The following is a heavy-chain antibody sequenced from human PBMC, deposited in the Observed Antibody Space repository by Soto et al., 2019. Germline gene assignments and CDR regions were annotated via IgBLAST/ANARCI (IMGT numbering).Heavy chain of an antibody. CDR2: ISYDGSNK. D-gene: IGHD1-20*01. CDR1: GFTFSSYG. CDR3: AKDHSGLWYNWNPDTYYGMDV. V-gene: IGHV3-30*18. Sequence: GESLKISCAASGFTFSSYGMHWVRQAPGKGLEWVAVISYDGSNKYYADSVKGRFTISRDNSKNTLYLQMNSLRAEDTAVYYCAKDHSGLWYNWNPDTYYGMDVWGQGTTVTVSS. J-gene: IGHJ6*02.